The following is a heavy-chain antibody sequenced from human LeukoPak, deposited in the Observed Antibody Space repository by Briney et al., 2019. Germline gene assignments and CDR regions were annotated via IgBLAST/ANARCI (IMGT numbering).Heavy chain of an antibody. Sequence: GGSLRLSCAASGFTVSSNYMSWVRQGPGKGLECVSVISNDCDTYYADSVKGRFTISRDTSKNTVSLQMNSLRAEDAAVYYCAGDKTTGGWYEFDYWGQGTLVTVSS. CDR1: GFTVSSNY. CDR3: AGDKTTGGWYEFDY. CDR2: ISNDCDT. J-gene: IGHJ4*02. D-gene: IGHD6-19*01. V-gene: IGHV3-53*01.